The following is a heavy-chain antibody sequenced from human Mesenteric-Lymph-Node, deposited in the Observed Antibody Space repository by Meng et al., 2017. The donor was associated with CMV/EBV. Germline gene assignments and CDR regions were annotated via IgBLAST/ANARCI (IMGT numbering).Heavy chain of an antibody. CDR3: AHSSGIAAAGPFYFDY. D-gene: IGHD6-13*01. Sequence: QITLKESGPTLVKPTQTLTLTCTFSGFSLSTSGVGVVRIRQRPGKALEWLALIYWDDDKRYSPSLKSRLTITKDTSKNQVVLTMTNMDPVDTATYYCAHSSGIAAAGPFYFDYWGQGTLVTVSS. CDR2: IYWDDDK. J-gene: IGHJ4*02. CDR1: GFSLSTSGVG. V-gene: IGHV2-5*02.